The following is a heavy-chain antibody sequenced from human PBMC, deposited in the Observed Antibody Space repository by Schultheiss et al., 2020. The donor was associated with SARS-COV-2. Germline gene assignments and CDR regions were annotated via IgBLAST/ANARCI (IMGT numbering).Heavy chain of an antibody. CDR2: INHSGST. J-gene: IGHJ4*02. D-gene: IGHD1-26*01. CDR3: ASREGDIDSGSSVFDY. Sequence: SETLSLTCAVYGGSFSGYYWSWIRQPPGKGLEWIGEINHSGSTNYNPSLKSRVTISVDTSKNQFSLKLSSVTAADTAVYYCASREGDIDSGSSVFDYWGQGTLVTVSS. V-gene: IGHV4-34*01. CDR1: GGSFSGYY.